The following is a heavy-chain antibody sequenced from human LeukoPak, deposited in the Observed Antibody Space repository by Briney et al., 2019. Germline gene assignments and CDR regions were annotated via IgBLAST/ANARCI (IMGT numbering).Heavy chain of an antibody. V-gene: IGHV3-21*01. D-gene: IGHD2-15*01. Sequence: GSLRLSCAASGFTFRSYTINWVRQAPGKGLEWVSSLSSNSAYVYYAESVKGRFTISRDNARNSLYLQMNNLRAADTAVYYCARGRRIVVVVAAIRGGWFDPWGQGTLVTVSS. CDR2: LSSNSAYV. CDR3: ARGRRIVVVVAAIRGGWFDP. CDR1: GFTFRSYT. J-gene: IGHJ5*02.